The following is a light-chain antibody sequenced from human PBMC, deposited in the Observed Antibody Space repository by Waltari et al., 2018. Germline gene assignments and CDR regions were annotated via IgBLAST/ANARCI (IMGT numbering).Light chain of an antibody. V-gene: IGLV3-10*01. CDR3: LSPDSSGTYVV. CDR2: EDS. CDR1: ALSTKY. Sequence: SYELTQPPSVSVSPGQTASITCSGHALSTKYAYWYHQKSGQAPVLVIFEDSKRPSGIPERISGSSSGTMAPLTLSGAQLEDEGDYYCLSPDSSGTYVVFGGGTKLTVL. J-gene: IGLJ2*01.